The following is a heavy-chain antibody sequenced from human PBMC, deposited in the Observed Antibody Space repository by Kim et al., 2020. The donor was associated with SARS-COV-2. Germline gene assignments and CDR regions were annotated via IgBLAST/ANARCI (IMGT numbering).Heavy chain of an antibody. D-gene: IGHD2-2*01. J-gene: IGHJ5*02. CDR3: ARDLVNGLFRWFDP. CDR2: ISYDGSNK. CDR1: GFTFSSYA. Sequence: GGSLRLSCAASGFTFSSYAMHWVRQAPGKGLEWVAVISYDGSNKYYADSVKGRFTISRDNSKNTLYLQVNSLRAEDTAVYYCARDLVNGLFRWFDPWGQGTLVTVSS. V-gene: IGHV3-30*04.